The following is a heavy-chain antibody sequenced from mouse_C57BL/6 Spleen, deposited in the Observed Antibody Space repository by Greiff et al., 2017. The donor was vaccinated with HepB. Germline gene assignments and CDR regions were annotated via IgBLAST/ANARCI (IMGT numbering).Heavy chain of an antibody. J-gene: IGHJ2*01. D-gene: IGHD2-4*01. Sequence: EVKLVESGGGLVKPGGSLKLSCAASGFTFSDYGMHWVRQAPEKGLEWVAYISSGSSTIYYAATVKGRFTISRDNAKNTLFLQMTSLRSEDTAMYYCARRDDYDDVLYFDYWGQGTTLTVSS. CDR3: ARRDDYDDVLYFDY. CDR2: ISSGSSTI. CDR1: GFTFSDYG. V-gene: IGHV5-17*01.